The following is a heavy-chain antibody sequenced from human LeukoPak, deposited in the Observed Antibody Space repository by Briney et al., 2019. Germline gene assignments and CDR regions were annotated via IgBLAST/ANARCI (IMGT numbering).Heavy chain of an antibody. CDR2: IYPGDSDT. CDR1: GSSFTSYW. D-gene: IGHD5-24*01. Sequence: PGESLQISCKGSGSSFTSYWIGWVRQLPGKGLEWMGIIYPGDSDTRYSPSFQGQVTISADKSISAAYLQWSSLKASDTAMYYCARHQKPVEMATPLCDWFDPWGQGTLVTVSS. V-gene: IGHV5-51*01. CDR3: ARHQKPVEMATPLCDWFDP. J-gene: IGHJ5*02.